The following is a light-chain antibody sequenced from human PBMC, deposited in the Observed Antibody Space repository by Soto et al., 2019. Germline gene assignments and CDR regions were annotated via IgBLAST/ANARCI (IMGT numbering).Light chain of an antibody. CDR3: QQYNNWPLT. V-gene: IGKV3-15*01. CDR1: QTVGSD. J-gene: IGKJ4*01. Sequence: EIVMTQSPATLSVSPGERATLSCRASQTVGSDLAWYQQKPGLPPRLLIYGASSRATGFPARFSGSGSGTEFTLTISSLQSEDFAVYYCQQYNNWPLTFGGGTKVEIK. CDR2: GAS.